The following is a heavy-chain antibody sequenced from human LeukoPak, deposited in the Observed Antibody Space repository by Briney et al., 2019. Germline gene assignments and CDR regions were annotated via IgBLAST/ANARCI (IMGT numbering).Heavy chain of an antibody. Sequence: ASVKVSCTASGYTFTSYGISWVRQATGQGLEWMGWMDPNSGNTGYAQKFQGRVTMTRNTSISTAYMELSSLRSEDTAVYYCARDGSSGWYGLGYYYYGMDVWGQGTTVTVSS. CDR2: MDPNSGNT. J-gene: IGHJ6*02. V-gene: IGHV1-8*02. D-gene: IGHD6-19*01. CDR3: ARDGSSGWYGLGYYYYGMDV. CDR1: GYTFTSYG.